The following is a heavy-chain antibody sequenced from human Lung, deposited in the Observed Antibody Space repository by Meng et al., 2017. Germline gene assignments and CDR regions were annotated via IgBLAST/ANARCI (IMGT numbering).Heavy chain of an antibody. CDR3: ARFDISSSGRGDY. V-gene: IGHV4-4*02. Sequence: QVRLQEAGPGLVKRSGTLSLTCAVSGGSITSSTWWSWVRQTPGKGLEWFGEIFHSGSTNYNPPLESRVTISVDKSKNQFSLKVYSVTAADTATYYCARFDISSSGRGDYWGQGILVTVSS. J-gene: IGHJ4*02. CDR1: GGSITSSTW. D-gene: IGHD1-26*01. CDR2: IFHSGST.